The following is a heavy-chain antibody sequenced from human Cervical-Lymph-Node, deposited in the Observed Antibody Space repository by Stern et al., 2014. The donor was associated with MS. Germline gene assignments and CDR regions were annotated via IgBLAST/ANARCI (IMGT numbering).Heavy chain of an antibody. Sequence: LEESGAEVRKPGASVKLSCKASGYTFTSYGISWVRQAPGQGLEWMGWISVDNGNTDYAQKFQGRVTMTADTSTDTAYMELRRLRSDETAVYYCAVAAAGTSWFDPWGQGTLVTVTS. J-gene: IGHJ5*02. CDR2: ISVDNGNT. D-gene: IGHD6-13*01. CDR3: AVAAAGTSWFDP. CDR1: GYTFTSYG. V-gene: IGHV1-18*01.